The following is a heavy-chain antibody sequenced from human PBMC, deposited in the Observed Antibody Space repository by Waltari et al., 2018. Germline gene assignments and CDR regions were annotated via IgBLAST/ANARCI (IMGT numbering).Heavy chain of an antibody. D-gene: IGHD4-17*01. CDR1: GGSISSSSYY. CDR3: ASPPVVTVTTSPDLPFDI. J-gene: IGHJ3*02. CDR2: IYYSGST. Sequence: QLQLQESGPGLVKPSETLSLTCTVSGGSISSSSYYWGWIRQPPGKGLEWIGSIYYSGSTYYNPALKSRVTISVDTSKNQFSLKRSSVTAADTAVYYCASPPVVTVTTSPDLPFDIWGQGTMVIVSS. V-gene: IGHV4-39*07.